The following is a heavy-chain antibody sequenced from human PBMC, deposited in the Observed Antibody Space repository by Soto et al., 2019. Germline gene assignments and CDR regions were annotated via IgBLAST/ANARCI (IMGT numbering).Heavy chain of an antibody. CDR2: VNAYNGNT. CDR1: GYTFTSYG. Sequence: QVQLVQSGAEVKKPGASVKVSCKASGYTFTSYGISWVRQAPGQGLEWMGWVNAYNGNTNSAQKFQGRVTMTTDTTTSTVYMELRSLRSDDTAVYYCAREAVSGITGFDYWGQGTLVTVSS. V-gene: IGHV1-18*01. D-gene: IGHD6-19*01. J-gene: IGHJ4*02. CDR3: AREAVSGITGFDY.